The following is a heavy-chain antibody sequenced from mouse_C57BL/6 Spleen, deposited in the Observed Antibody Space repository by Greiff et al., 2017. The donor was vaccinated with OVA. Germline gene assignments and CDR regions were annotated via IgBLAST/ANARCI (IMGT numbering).Heavy chain of an antibody. V-gene: IGHV10-1*01. CDR2: IRSKSNNYAT. D-gene: IGHD2-3*01. CDR1: GFSFNTYA. Sequence: EVQLVESGGGLVQPKGSLKLSCAASGFSFNTYAMNWVRQAPGTGLEWVARIRSKSNNYATYYADSVKDRFTISRDDSESMLYLQMNNLKTEDTAMYYCVRHPRDGYWYFDVWGTGTTVTVSS. CDR3: VRHPRDGYWYFDV. J-gene: IGHJ1*03.